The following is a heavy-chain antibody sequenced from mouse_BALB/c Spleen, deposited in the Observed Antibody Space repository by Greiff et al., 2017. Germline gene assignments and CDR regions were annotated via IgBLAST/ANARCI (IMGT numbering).Heavy chain of an antibody. J-gene: IGHJ3*01. Sequence: VQLKESGAELVRSGASVKLSCTASGFNIKDYYMHWVKQRPEQGLEWIGRIDPENGDTEYAPKFQGKATMTADTSSNTAYLQLSSLTSEDTAVYYCTMSTAGAWLAYWGQGTLVTVSA. D-gene: IGHD2-4*01. CDR3: TMSTAGAWLAY. CDR1: GFNIKDYY. V-gene: IGHV14-4*02. CDR2: IDPENGDT.